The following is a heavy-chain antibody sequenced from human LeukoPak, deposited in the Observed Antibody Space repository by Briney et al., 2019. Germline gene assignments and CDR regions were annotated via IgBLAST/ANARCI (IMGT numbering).Heavy chain of an antibody. Sequence: ASVTVSCKASGYTFTSNYIHWVRQAPGQGLEWMGMIYPRDGSTSYAQKFQGRVTVTRDTSTSTVHMELSGLRSEDTAVYYCARDQEGFDYWGQGTLVTGSS. CDR2: IYPRDGST. CDR1: GYTFTSNY. CDR3: ARDQEGFDY. V-gene: IGHV1-46*01. J-gene: IGHJ4*02.